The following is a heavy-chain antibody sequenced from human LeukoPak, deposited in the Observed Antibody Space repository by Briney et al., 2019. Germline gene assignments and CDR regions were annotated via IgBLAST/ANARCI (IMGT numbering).Heavy chain of an antibody. J-gene: IGHJ4*02. V-gene: IGHV4-59*01. CDR1: GGSISNYY. CDR2: VYYTGST. CDR3: ARGAMATTPFFDY. D-gene: IGHD5-24*01. Sequence: PSETLSLTCPVSGGSISNYYYWTWIRQPPGKELEWIGYVYYTGSTDFSPSLKSRVTMSLDTSWNQFSLKLTSLTAADTAVYYCARGAMATTPFFDYWGQGTLVTVSS.